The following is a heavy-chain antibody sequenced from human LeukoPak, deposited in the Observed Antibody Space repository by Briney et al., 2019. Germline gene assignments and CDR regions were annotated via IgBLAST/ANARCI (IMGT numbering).Heavy chain of an antibody. CDR3: ARQGSSSTY. CDR1: GASISSSPYY. V-gene: IGHV4-39*01. J-gene: IGHJ4*02. CDR2: IFYSGST. Sequence: ASETLSLTCTVSGASISSSPYYWGWIRQPPGKGLEWIGSIFYSGSTFYNPSLKSRVIISVDTSKNQFSLELSSVTAADTAVYYCARQGSSSTYWGQGTLVTVSS. D-gene: IGHD6-6*01.